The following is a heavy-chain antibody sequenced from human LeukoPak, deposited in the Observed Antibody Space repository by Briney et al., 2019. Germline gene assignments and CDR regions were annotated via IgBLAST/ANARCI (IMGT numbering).Heavy chain of an antibody. J-gene: IGHJ6*02. Sequence: GGSLRLSCAASGFTVSSNYVSWVRQAPGKGLEWVSVIYSGGSTYYADSVKGRFTISRDNSKNTLYLQMNSLRAEDTAVYYCARDRNSGYYSYYGMDVWGQGTTVTVSS. V-gene: IGHV3-53*01. CDR3: ARDRNSGYYSYYGMDV. D-gene: IGHD1-26*01. CDR2: IYSGGST. CDR1: GFTVSSNY.